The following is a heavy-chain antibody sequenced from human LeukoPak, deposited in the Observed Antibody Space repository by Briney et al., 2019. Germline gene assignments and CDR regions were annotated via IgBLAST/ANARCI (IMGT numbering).Heavy chain of an antibody. CDR1: GGSFSGYY. Sequence: PSETLSLTCAVYGGSFSGYYWSWIRQPPGKGLEWIGEINHSGSTNYNPSLKSRVTISVDTSKNQFSLKLSSVTAADTAVYYCARLRYFDWLALDYWGQGTLVTVSS. CDR3: ARLRYFDWLALDY. J-gene: IGHJ4*02. V-gene: IGHV4-34*01. CDR2: INHSGST. D-gene: IGHD3-9*01.